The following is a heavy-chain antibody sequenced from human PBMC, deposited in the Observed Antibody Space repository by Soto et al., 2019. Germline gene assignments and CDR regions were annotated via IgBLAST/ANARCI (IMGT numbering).Heavy chain of an antibody. J-gene: IGHJ4*02. CDR3: ATSGRTYYDFWSGNQPAGSFDY. V-gene: IGHV1-24*01. Sequence: ASVKVSCKVSGYTLTESSMHWVRQAPGKGLEWMGGFDPEDGETIYAQKFQGRVTMTEDTSTDTAYMELSSLRSEDTAVYYCATSGRTYYDFWSGNQPAGSFDYWGQGTLVTVSS. D-gene: IGHD3-3*01. CDR2: FDPEDGET. CDR1: GYTLTESS.